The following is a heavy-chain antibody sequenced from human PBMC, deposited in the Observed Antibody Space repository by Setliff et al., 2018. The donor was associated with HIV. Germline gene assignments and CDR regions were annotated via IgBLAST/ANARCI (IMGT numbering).Heavy chain of an antibody. D-gene: IGHD6-6*01. V-gene: IGHV1-69*13. CDR3: ASPTSIAVAGTHRGKDYYYCARMGEYSSSGGAFDI. J-gene: IGHJ3*02. CDR2: IIPIFGTA. CDR1: GGTFSSYD. Sequence: SVKVSCKASGGTFSSYDISWVRQAPGQGLEWMGGIIPIFGTANYAQKFQGRVTITADESTSTAYMELSSLRSEDTAVYYCASPTSIAVAGTHRGKDYYYCARMGEYSSSGGAFDIWGQGTMVTVSS.